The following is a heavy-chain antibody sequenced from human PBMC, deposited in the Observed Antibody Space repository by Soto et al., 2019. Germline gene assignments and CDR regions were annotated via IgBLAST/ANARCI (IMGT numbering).Heavy chain of an antibody. J-gene: IGHJ6*03. CDR2: IWYDGSNK. Sequence: QVQLVESGGGVVQPGRSLRLSCAASGFTFSSYGMHWVRQAPGKGLEWVAVIWYDGSNKYYADSVKGRFTISRDNSKNTLYLQMNSLRAEDTAVYYCAREMQYQLLWSYYYYMDVWDKGTTVTVSS. V-gene: IGHV3-33*01. CDR3: AREMQYQLLWSYYYYMDV. CDR1: GFTFSSYG. D-gene: IGHD2-2*01.